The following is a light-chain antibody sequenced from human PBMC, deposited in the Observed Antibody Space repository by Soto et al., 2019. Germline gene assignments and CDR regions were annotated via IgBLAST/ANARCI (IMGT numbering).Light chain of an antibody. CDR3: MLWYGGPCV. CDR2: STT. Sequence: QAVVTQEPSLTVSPGWTVTLTCASSTGAVTSGYYPNWFQQKPGQAPTALIYSTTKKHTWTPARFSGSLIGGKAALTVSGVQPEDEADSYCMLWYGGPCVFGSGRKVTV. V-gene: IGLV7-43*01. CDR1: TGAVTSGYY. J-gene: IGLJ1*01.